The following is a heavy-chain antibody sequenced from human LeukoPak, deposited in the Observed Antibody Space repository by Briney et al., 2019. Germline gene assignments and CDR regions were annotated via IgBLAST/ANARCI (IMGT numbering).Heavy chain of an antibody. V-gene: IGHV1-69*13. CDR1: GGTFSSYA. CDR3: ARGGYYDSSGYLDY. D-gene: IGHD3-22*01. J-gene: IGHJ4*02. Sequence: SVKVSCKASGGTFSSYAISWVRPAPGQGLERMGGIIPIFGTANYAQKFQGRVTITADESTSTAYMELSSLRSEDTAVYYCARGGYYDSSGYLDYWGQGTLVTVSS. CDR2: IIPIFGTA.